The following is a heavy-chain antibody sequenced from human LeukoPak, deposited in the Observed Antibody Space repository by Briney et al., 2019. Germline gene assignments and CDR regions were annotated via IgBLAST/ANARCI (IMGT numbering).Heavy chain of an antibody. Sequence: SETLSLTCAVSGYSISSGYYWGWIRQPPGKGLQWIGSIFQRGYSYYNPSLKSRVTISVDTSRNQFSLKLSSVTAADTAVYYCAGDKETTGNGRPNWFDPWGQGTLVAVSS. J-gene: IGHJ5*02. V-gene: IGHV4-38-2*01. CDR2: IFQRGYS. CDR3: AGDKETTGNGRPNWFDP. CDR1: GYSISSGYY. D-gene: IGHD1-1*01.